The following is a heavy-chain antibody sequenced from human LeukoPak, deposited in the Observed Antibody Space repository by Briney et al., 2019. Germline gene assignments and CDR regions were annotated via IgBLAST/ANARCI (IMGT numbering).Heavy chain of an antibody. D-gene: IGHD7-27*01. CDR1: GLTFSGQW. Sequence: GGSLRLSCVASGLTFSGQWMSWVRQAPGKGLEWVASIKDDGSGQFYVDSVKGRFTISRDDAKNSLFLQMNSLRAEDTAVYYCAKDGGLWVSAHWGDSWGRGTLVTVSS. V-gene: IGHV3-7*03. CDR3: AKDGGLWVSAHWGDS. CDR2: IKDDGSGQ. J-gene: IGHJ4*02.